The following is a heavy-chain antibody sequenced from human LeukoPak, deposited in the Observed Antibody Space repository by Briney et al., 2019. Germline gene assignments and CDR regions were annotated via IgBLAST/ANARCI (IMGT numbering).Heavy chain of an antibody. CDR1: GFTVSSNY. CDR2: IYSGGST. D-gene: IGHD2-21*02. Sequence: GGSLRLSCAASGFTVSSNYMTWVRQAPGRGLEWVSVIYSGGSTYYADSVKGRFTISRDNSRNTLYFQMNSLRAEDTAVYYCASGGAVYCGDDCYSASDYWGQGTLVTVSS. V-gene: IGHV3-53*01. CDR3: ASGGAVYCGDDCYSASDY. J-gene: IGHJ4*02.